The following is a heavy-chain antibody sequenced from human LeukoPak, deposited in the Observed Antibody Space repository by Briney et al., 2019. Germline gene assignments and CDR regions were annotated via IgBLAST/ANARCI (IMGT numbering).Heavy chain of an antibody. Sequence: GGSLRLSCAASGFTFSSYAMSWVRQAPGKGLEWVSAISGSGGSTYYADSVKGRFTISRDNSKNTLYLQMNSLRAEDTAVYYCAKGPPYYYDSRAPKFDYWGQGTLVTVSS. D-gene: IGHD3-22*01. V-gene: IGHV3-23*01. J-gene: IGHJ4*02. CDR3: AKGPPYYYDSRAPKFDY. CDR2: ISGSGGST. CDR1: GFTFSSYA.